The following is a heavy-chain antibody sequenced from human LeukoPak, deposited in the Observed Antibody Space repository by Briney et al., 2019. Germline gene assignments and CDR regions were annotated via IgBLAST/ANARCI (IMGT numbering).Heavy chain of an antibody. CDR1: GYTFISYD. Sequence: ASVTVSCQASGYTFISYDMNWVRQATGQGLEWMGWMNPNSGNTDYAQKFQGRVTITRHTSISKAYMELNSQRSEDTALYYCARGPPAGSGSSWYEYWGEGTLVTVSS. CDR3: ARGPPAGSGSSWYEY. J-gene: IGHJ4*02. CDR2: MNPNSGNT. D-gene: IGHD6-13*01. V-gene: IGHV1-8*01.